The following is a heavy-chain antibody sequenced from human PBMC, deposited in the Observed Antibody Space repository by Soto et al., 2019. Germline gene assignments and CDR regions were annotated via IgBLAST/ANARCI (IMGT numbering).Heavy chain of an antibody. CDR2: IYNSGAT. CDR1: GGSVNSGSYY. V-gene: IGHV4-61*01. J-gene: IGHJ4*02. D-gene: IGHD5-18*01. CDR3: ARDIRGFSRALDY. Sequence: SETLSLTCSVSGGSVNSGSYYWTWVRQPPGKGLEWIGNIYNSGATNYNPSLQNRLTISIDTSKNQYSLKLTSVTAADAALYYCARDIRGFSRALDYWGRGTPVTVSS.